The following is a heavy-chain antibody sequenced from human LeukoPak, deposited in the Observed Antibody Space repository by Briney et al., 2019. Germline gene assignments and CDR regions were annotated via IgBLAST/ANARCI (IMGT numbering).Heavy chain of an antibody. V-gene: IGHV4-39*07. D-gene: IGHD3-22*01. CDR1: GGSISSSSYY. Sequence: PSETLFLTCTVSGGSISSSSYYWGWIRQPPGKGLEWIGSIYYSGSTYYNPSLKSRVTISVDTSKNQFSLKLSSVTAADTAVYYCTRGSIAYYYMDVWGKGTTVTISS. CDR2: IYYSGST. J-gene: IGHJ6*03. CDR3: TRGSIAYYYMDV.